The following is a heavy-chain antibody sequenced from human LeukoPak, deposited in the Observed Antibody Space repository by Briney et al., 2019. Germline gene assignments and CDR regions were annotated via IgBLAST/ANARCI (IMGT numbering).Heavy chain of an antibody. CDR3: ARYSGSYRLGY. CDR2: IKQDGSEK. CDR1: GFTFSSCW. J-gene: IGHJ4*02. D-gene: IGHD1-26*01. V-gene: IGHV3-7*01. Sequence: GSLRLSCAASGFTFSSCWMSWVRQAPGKGLEWVANIKQDGSEKYYVDSVKGRFTISRDNAKNSLYLQMNSLRAEDTAVYYCARYSGSYRLGYWGQGTLVTVSS.